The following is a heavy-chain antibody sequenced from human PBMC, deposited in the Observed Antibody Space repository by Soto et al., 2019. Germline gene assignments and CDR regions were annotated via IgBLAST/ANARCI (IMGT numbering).Heavy chain of an antibody. CDR3: ARQGSSGLSFDY. CDR1: GGSISTTSYY. V-gene: IGHV4-39*01. J-gene: IGHJ4*02. Sequence: SETLSLTCTVSGGSISTTSYYWGWIRQPPGKGLEWIGSIYYSGSTYYNPSLKSRVTMSVDTSKNQFSLKLGSVTASDTAVYYCARQGSSGLSFDYWGQGTLVTVS. CDR2: IYYSGST. D-gene: IGHD6-19*01.